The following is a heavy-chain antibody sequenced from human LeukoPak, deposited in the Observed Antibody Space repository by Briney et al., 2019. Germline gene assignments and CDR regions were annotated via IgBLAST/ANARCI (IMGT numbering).Heavy chain of an antibody. CDR2: ISGSGGST. D-gene: IGHD3-10*01. CDR1: GFTFSTYA. Sequence: GGSLRLSCVTSGFTFSTYAMSWVRQAPGKGLEWVSAISGSGGSTYYADSVKGRFTISRDNSKNTLYLQMNSPRAEDTAVYYFAKGADYYGSGSRGWGQGTLVTVSS. J-gene: IGHJ4*02. CDR3: AKGADYYGSGSRG. V-gene: IGHV3-23*01.